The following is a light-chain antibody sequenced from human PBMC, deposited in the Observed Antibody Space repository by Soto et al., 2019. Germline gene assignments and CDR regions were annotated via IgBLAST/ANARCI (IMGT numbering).Light chain of an antibody. Sequence: QSVLTQPPSVSGAPGQRVTISCTGSSSNIGAGYDVQWYQQVPGTAPKLLIYADTNRPSGVPDRFSGSKSGTTASLAITGLQAGDETDYYCQSYDTSLSGWVFGGGTQLTVL. V-gene: IGLV1-40*01. CDR3: QSYDTSLSGWV. CDR2: ADT. CDR1: SSNIGAGYD. J-gene: IGLJ3*02.